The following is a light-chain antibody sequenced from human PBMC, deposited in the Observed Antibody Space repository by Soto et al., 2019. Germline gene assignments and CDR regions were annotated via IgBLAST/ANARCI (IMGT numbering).Light chain of an antibody. CDR3: QQYGSSPPIT. Sequence: EIVLTQSPGTLSLSPGERATLSCRASHSVSSSYLAWYQQKPGQAPRLLIYGASSRATGTPDRFSGSGSGTDFTLTISRLEPEDFAVYYYQQYGSSPPITFGQGTRLEIK. CDR2: GAS. V-gene: IGKV3-20*01. J-gene: IGKJ5*01. CDR1: HSVSSSY.